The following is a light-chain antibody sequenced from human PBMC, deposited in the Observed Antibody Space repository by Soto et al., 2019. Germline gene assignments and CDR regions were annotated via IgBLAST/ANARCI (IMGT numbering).Light chain of an antibody. CDR1: QSLVYSDGNTY. V-gene: IGKV2-24*01. Sequence: DVVLTQSPLSSPVTLGQPASISCRSSQSLVYSDGNTYLSWLHQRPGQPPRLLIYKVPNRLSGVPDRLSGSGTGTDFTLKISRVEAEDVGVYYCMQLSHVPFTFGQGTKLEMK. J-gene: IGKJ2*01. CDR3: MQLSHVPFT. CDR2: KVP.